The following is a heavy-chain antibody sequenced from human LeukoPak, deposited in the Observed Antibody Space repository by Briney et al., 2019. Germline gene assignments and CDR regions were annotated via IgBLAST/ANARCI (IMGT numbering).Heavy chain of an antibody. J-gene: IGHJ4*02. D-gene: IGHD5-12*01. Sequence: PSETLSLTCTVSGGSITPYYWSWIRQPAGKGLEWIGRVYASGNTKYNPSLKSRVTMSVDTSKGQLSLNMTSATAAYTAVYFCARGNRGYETFDYWGQGALVTVSS. CDR2: VYASGNT. V-gene: IGHV4-4*07. CDR1: GGSITPYY. CDR3: ARGNRGYETFDY.